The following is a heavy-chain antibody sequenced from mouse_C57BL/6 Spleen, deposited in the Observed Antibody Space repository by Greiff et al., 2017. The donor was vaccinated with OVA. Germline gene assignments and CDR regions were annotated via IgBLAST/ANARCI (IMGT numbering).Heavy chain of an antibody. D-gene: IGHD2-4*01. CDR2: ISNGGGST. J-gene: IGHJ2*01. CDR1: GFTFSDYY. V-gene: IGHV5-12*01. CDR3: ARQGYDYDVGLYFDY. Sequence: EVQLVESGGGLVQPGGSLKLSCAASGFTFSDYYMYWVRQTPEKRLEWVAYISNGGGSTYYPDTVKGRFTISRDNAKNTLYLQMSRLKSEDTAMYYCARQGYDYDVGLYFDYWGQGTTLTVSS.